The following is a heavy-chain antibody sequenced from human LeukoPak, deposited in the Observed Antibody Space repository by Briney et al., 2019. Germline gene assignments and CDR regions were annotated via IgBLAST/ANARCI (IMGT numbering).Heavy chain of an antibody. J-gene: IGHJ6*03. V-gene: IGHV1-8*01. CDR3: ARNLVGGSYWVGYYYMDV. Sequence: ASVKVSCKASGYTFTSYDINWVRQATGQGLEWVGWMNPNGGNTGYAQKFQGRVTMTRNTSISTAYMELSSLRSEDTAVYYCARNLVGGSYWVGYYYMDVWGKGTTVTISS. CDR2: MNPNGGNT. CDR1: GYTFTSYD. D-gene: IGHD1-26*01.